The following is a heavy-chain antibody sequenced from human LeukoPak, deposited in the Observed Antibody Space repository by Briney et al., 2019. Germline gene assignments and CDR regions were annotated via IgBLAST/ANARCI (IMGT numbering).Heavy chain of an antibody. Sequence: PETLSLTCTVSGGSISGSNYYWGWIRQPPGKGLEWIGSMYYSGSTYYNASLKSRLTISVDTSKNQFSLRLSSVTAADTAVYYCARPGYYYDSSGYYYRDFWGQGTLVSVSS. CDR1: GGSISGSNYY. CDR3: ARPGYYYDSSGYYYRDF. J-gene: IGHJ4*02. D-gene: IGHD3-22*01. CDR2: MYYSGST. V-gene: IGHV4-39*01.